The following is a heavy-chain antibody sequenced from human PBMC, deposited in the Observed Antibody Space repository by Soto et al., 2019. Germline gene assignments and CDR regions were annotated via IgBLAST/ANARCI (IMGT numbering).Heavy chain of an antibody. V-gene: IGHV3-23*01. CDR3: AKDRPWFGRATADN. Sequence: DVQLLEPGGGLVQPGGSLRLSCAASGLIFRTFAMSWVHQAPGKGLEWVSGISERGDYRYYGDAVKGRFTISRVNSKTTLCLQLNPLRAYYTAIYNCAKDRPWFGRATADNWGQGIMVTVSS. CDR2: ISERGDYR. J-gene: IGHJ4*02. D-gene: IGHD3-10*01. CDR1: GLIFRTFA.